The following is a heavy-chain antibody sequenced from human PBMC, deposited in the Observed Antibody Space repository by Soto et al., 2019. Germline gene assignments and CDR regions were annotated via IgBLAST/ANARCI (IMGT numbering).Heavy chain of an antibody. CDR2: IYYSGST. Sequence: PSETLSLTCAASGDSISNGYHWAWIRQPPGKGLEWVASIYYSGSTYYNPSLKSRVTISVDTSKNQFSLKLSSVITADTAVYYCARTGYSNYADYWGQGTLVTVSS. CDR3: ARTGYSNYADY. J-gene: IGHJ4*02. CDR1: GDSISNGYH. V-gene: IGHV4-38-2*01. D-gene: IGHD4-4*01.